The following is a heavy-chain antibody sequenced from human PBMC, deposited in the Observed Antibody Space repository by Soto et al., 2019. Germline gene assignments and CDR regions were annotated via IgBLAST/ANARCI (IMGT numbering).Heavy chain of an antibody. V-gene: IGHV1-8*01. J-gene: IGHJ5*02. CDR3: ARGRGGIVVVVAATISVWFDP. CDR1: GYTFTSYD. CDR2: MNPNCGNT. D-gene: IGHD2-15*01. Sequence: ASVKVSCKASGYTFTSYDINWVRQATGQGLEWKGWMNPNCGNTGYAQKFQGRVTMTRNTSISTAYMELSSLRSEDTAVYYCARGRGGIVVVVAATISVWFDPWGQGTLVTVSS.